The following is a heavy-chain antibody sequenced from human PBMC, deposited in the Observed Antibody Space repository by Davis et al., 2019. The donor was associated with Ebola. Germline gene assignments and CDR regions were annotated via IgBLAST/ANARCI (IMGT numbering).Heavy chain of an antibody. D-gene: IGHD6-13*01. CDR1: GGSISSGGYY. Sequence: MPSETLSLTCTVSGGSISSGGYYWSWIRQHPGKGLEWIGYIYYSGSTYYNPSLKSRVTISVDTSKNQFSLKLGSVTAADTAVYYCARTYPYSSSWYFGYWGQGTLVTVSS. CDR3: ARTYPYSSSWYFGY. V-gene: IGHV4-31*03. J-gene: IGHJ4*02. CDR2: IYYSGST.